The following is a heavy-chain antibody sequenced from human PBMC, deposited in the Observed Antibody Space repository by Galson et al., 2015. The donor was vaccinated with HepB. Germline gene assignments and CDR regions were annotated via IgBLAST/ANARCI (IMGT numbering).Heavy chain of an antibody. Sequence: SVKVSCKASGHSFTDNYLHWVRQAPGQGLEWMGWINPKSGATNYAQKFRGRVTMTRETSIGTAYMELRGLESDDTAVYYCASDANTTSSYFYFFYYMDVWGQGTTVTVSS. V-gene: IGHV1-2*02. CDR2: INPKSGAT. CDR3: ASDANTTSSYFYFFYYMDV. CDR1: GHSFTDNY. J-gene: IGHJ6*02. D-gene: IGHD4-17*01.